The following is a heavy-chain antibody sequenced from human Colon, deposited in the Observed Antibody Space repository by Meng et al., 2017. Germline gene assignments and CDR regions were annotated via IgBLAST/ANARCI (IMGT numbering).Heavy chain of an antibody. V-gene: IGHV4-30-4*01. Sequence: QVQRRARGPGLVKPSQTLSLTCTVPGGSISSGDYSWSWIRQPPGKGLEWIGYIYYSGSTYYNPSLKSRVTISVDTSKNQFSLKLSSVTAADTAVYYCARGYYDSSGYGYWYFDLWGRGTLVTVSS. CDR3: ARGYYDSSGYGYWYFDL. D-gene: IGHD3-22*01. J-gene: IGHJ2*01. CDR2: IYYSGST. CDR1: GGSISSGDYS.